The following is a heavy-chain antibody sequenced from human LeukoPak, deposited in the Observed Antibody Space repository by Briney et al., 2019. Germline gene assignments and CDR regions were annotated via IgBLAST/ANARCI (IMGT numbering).Heavy chain of an antibody. Sequence: PGGSLRLSCAASGFTFSSYAMHWVRQAPGKGLEYVSAISSNGGSTYYANSVKGRFTISRDNSKNTLYLQMGSLRAEDMAVYYCARGDTYYYDSSGYGSFDYWGQGTLVTVSS. J-gene: IGHJ4*02. CDR2: ISSNGGST. CDR1: GFTFSSYA. CDR3: ARGDTYYYDSSGYGSFDY. D-gene: IGHD3-22*01. V-gene: IGHV3-64*01.